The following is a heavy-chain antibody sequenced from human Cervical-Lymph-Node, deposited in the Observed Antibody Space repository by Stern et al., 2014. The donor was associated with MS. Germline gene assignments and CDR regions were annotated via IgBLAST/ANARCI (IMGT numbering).Heavy chain of an antibody. V-gene: IGHV4-39*02. D-gene: IGHD5-18*01. CDR3: ARDTTDSYGYSEGAFDI. Sequence: QVQLQESGPGLVKPSETLSLTCTVSGGSISSSSYYWGWIRQPPGKGLEXIGSIYYSGSTYYNPSLKSRVTISVETSKNQFSLKLSSLTAADTAVYYCARDTTDSYGYSEGAFDIWGQGTMVTVSS. CDR2: IYYSGST. J-gene: IGHJ3*02. CDR1: GGSISSSSYY.